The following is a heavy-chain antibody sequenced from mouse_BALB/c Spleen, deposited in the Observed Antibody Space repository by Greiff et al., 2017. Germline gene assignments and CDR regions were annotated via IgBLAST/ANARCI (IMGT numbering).Heavy chain of an antibody. V-gene: IGHV5-17*02. CDR1: GFTFSSFG. D-gene: IGHD2-4*01. J-gene: IGHJ3*01. Sequence: EVKVEESGGGLVQPGGSRKLSCAASGFTFSSFGMHWVRQAPEKGLEWVAYISSGSSTIYYADTVKGRFTISRDNPKNTLFLQMTSLRSEDTAMYYCAREATMTFAYWGQGTLVTVSA. CDR2: ISSGSSTI. CDR3: AREATMTFAY.